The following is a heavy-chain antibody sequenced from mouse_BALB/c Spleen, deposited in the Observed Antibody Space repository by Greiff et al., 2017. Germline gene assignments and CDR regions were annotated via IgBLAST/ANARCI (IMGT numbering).Heavy chain of an antibody. CDR3: ARDAYDYGVAY. CDR2: IWAGGST. V-gene: IGHV2-9*02. Sequence: QVQLKESGPGLVAPSQSLSITCTVSGFSLTSYGVHWVRQPPGKGLEWLGVIWAGGSTNYNSALMSRLSISKDNSKSQVFLKMNSLRTDDTAMYYCARDAYDYGVAYWGQGTLVTVSA. D-gene: IGHD2-4*01. J-gene: IGHJ3*01. CDR1: GFSLTSYG.